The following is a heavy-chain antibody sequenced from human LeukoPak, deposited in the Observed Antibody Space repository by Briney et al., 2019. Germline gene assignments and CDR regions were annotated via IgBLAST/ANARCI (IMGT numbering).Heavy chain of an antibody. V-gene: IGHV3-23*01. CDR1: GFTFSTFA. Sequence: GGSLRLSCAASGFTFSTFAMIWVRQPPGKGLEWVSSIFPSGGEIHYADSVRGRFTISRDNSKNTLYLQMNSLRAEDTAVYYCAKDRRPNSYSSSWLDYWGQGTLITVSS. CDR2: IFPSGGEI. D-gene: IGHD6-13*01. CDR3: AKDRRPNSYSSSWLDY. J-gene: IGHJ4*02.